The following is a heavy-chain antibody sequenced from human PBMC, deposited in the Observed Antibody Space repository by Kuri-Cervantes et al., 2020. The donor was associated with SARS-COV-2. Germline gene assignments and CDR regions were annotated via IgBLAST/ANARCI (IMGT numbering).Heavy chain of an antibody. CDR3: ATEGYSIIIWAFAH. V-gene: IGHV1-24*01. CDR2: FDPEQREI. J-gene: IGHJ3*01. Sequence: ASVKVSCKVSGNTLTELPLHWVRQAPGKGLEWMGGFDPEQREIIYAQKFQGRVSMTEDTSTDTAYMELSSLRSEGTAVYYCATEGYSIIIWAFAHWGQGTKVTVSS. CDR1: GNTLTELP. D-gene: IGHD3-22*01.